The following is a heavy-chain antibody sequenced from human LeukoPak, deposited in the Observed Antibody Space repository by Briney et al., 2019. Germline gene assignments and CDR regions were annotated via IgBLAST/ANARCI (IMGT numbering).Heavy chain of an antibody. V-gene: IGHV3-11*01. CDR2: ITSSGATI. D-gene: IGHD5-24*01. Sequence: GGSLRLSCAASGFIFSDYYMSWVRQAPGKGLEWVSYITSSGATIYYADPVKGRFTVSRDNAKNSLYLQMDSLRVEDTALYYCVRVGNRDQDYYYSYMDVWGRGTTVTVSS. CDR1: GFIFSDYY. CDR3: VRVGNRDQDYYYSYMDV. J-gene: IGHJ6*03.